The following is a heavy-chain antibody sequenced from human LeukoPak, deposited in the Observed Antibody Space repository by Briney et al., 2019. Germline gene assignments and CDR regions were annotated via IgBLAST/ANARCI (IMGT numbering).Heavy chain of an antibody. V-gene: IGHV1-2*02. CDR2: VNPRNGGT. Sequence: EASVKVSCKASGYDFTGYYVHWVRQAPGHGFEWMGWVNPRNGGTHYAQNFQGRVTITGDTSITTAYMELGSLTSDDTAVYYCATGLQYGLWGVPYFYYMHAWGKGTTVTVSS. D-gene: IGHD3-10*01. CDR1: GYDFTGYY. CDR3: ATGLQYGLWGVPYFYYMHA. J-gene: IGHJ6*03.